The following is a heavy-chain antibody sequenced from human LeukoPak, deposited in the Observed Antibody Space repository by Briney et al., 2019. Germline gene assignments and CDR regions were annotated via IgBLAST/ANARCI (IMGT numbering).Heavy chain of an antibody. CDR1: GGTLSSYA. Sequence: ASVKVSCKGSGGTLSSYAISWVRKAPGQGLDWLGGGIHIFAPPKYAQHFQGRVTITADQPTSTAYMELSSLRSEDTAVYYCAKLRLGELSLGGPGDYWGQGTLVTVSS. J-gene: IGHJ4*02. CDR2: GIHIFAPP. V-gene: IGHV1-69*13. D-gene: IGHD3-16*02. CDR3: AKLRLGELSLGGPGDY.